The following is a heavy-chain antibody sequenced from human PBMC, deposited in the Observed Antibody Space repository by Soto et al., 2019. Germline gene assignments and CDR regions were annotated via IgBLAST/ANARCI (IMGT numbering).Heavy chain of an antibody. V-gene: IGHV1-58*01. J-gene: IGHJ4*02. CDR1: GFTFTSSA. D-gene: IGHD3-22*01. Sequence: SVKVSCKASGFTFTSSAVQWVRQARGQRLEWIGWIVFGSGNTNYAQKFQERVTITRDMSTSTAYMELSSLRSEDTAVYYCAARADSNTIKFDYWGQGTLVTVSS. CDR3: AARADSNTIKFDY. CDR2: IVFGSGNT.